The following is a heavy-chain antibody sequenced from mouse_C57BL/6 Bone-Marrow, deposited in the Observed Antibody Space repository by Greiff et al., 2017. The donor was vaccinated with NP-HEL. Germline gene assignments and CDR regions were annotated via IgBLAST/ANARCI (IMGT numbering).Heavy chain of an antibody. CDR2: LYPRSGNT. V-gene: IGHV1-81*01. J-gene: IGHJ2*01. CDR3: ARKGDYYGSSYDYFDY. D-gene: IGHD1-1*01. CDR1: GYTFTSYG. Sequence: QVQLQQSGAELARPGASVKLSCKASGYTFTSYGISWVKQRTGQGLEWIGELYPRSGNTYYNEKFKGKATLTADKSSSTAYMELRSLTSEDSAVYFCARKGDYYGSSYDYFDYWGQGTTLTVSS.